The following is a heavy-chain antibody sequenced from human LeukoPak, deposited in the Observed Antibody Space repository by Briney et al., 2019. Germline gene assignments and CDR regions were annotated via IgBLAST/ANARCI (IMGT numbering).Heavy chain of an antibody. Sequence: GGSLRLSCAASGFTFSSYGMHWVRQAPGKGLEWVAVISYDGSNKYYADSVKGRFTISRDNSKNTLYLQMNSLRAEDTAVYYCAPPSQAGIAAAGTGNWFDPWGQGTLVTVSS. D-gene: IGHD6-13*01. CDR1: GFTFSSYG. V-gene: IGHV3-30*19. CDR3: APPSQAGIAAAGTGNWFDP. CDR2: ISYDGSNK. J-gene: IGHJ5*02.